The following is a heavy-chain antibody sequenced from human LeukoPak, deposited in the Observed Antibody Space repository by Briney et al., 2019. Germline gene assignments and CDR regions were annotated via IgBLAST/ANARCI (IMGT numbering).Heavy chain of an antibody. J-gene: IGHJ6*02. V-gene: IGHV1-24*01. Sequence: ASVKVSCKVSGYTLTELSMHWVRQAPGKGLEWMGGFDPEDGETIYAQKFQGRVTMTEDTSTDTAYMELNSLRSEDTAVYYCATSSGKLDYYYGMDVWGQGTTVTVSS. CDR1: GYTLTELS. CDR3: ATSSGKLDYYYGMDV. D-gene: IGHD1-26*01. CDR2: FDPEDGET.